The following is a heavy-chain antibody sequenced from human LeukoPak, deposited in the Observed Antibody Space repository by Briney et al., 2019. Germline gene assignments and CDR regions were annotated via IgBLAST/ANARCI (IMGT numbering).Heavy chain of an antibody. V-gene: IGHV3-33*06. CDR3: AKTYYYEGGAFDI. D-gene: IGHD3-22*01. CDR2: IWYDGSNK. J-gene: IGHJ3*02. CDR1: GFTFSSYG. Sequence: HPGGSLRLSCAASGFTFSSYGMHWVRQAPGKGLEWVAVIWYDGSNKYYADSVKGRFTISRDNSKNTLYLQMNSLRAEDTAVYYCAKTYYYEGGAFDIWGQGTMVTVSS.